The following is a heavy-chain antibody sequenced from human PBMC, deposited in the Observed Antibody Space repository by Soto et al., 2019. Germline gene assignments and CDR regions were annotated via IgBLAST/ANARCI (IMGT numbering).Heavy chain of an antibody. J-gene: IGHJ1*01. V-gene: IGHV4-59*01. CDR2: IYYSGST. CDR3: ARLGHVYSYDSSGYREYFQH. Sequence: QVQLQESGPGLVKPSETLSLTCTVSGGSISSYYWSWIRQPPGKGLEWIGYIYYSGSTTYNPSLRSRVTISVDTSKNQFSLKLSSVTAADTAVYYCARLGHVYSYDSSGYREYFQHWGQGTLVTVSS. CDR1: GGSISSYY. D-gene: IGHD3-22*01.